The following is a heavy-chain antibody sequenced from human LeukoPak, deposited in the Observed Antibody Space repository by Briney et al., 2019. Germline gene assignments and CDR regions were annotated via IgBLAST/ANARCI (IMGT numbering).Heavy chain of an antibody. CDR1: GGSISSYY. CDR3: ARETYDIQYFQH. V-gene: IGHV4-4*07. CDR2: IYTSGST. Sequence: PSETLSLTCTVSGGSISSYYWSWIRQPAGKGLEWIGRIYTSGSTNYNPSLKSRVATSVDTSKNQFSLKLSSVTAADTAVYYCARETYDIQYFQHWGQGTLVTVSS. D-gene: IGHD3-16*01. J-gene: IGHJ1*01.